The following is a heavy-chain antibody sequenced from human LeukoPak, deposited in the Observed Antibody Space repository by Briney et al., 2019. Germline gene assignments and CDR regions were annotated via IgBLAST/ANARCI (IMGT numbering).Heavy chain of an antibody. V-gene: IGHV4-39*01. Sequence: SETLSLTCTVSGGSISSSSYYWGWIRQPPGKGLEWIGSIYYSGSTYYNPSLKSRVTISVDTSKNQFSLKLSSVTAADTAVYYCARRGYSYGYLDYWGQGTLVTVSS. D-gene: IGHD5-18*01. CDR1: GGSISSSSYY. CDR2: IYYSGST. CDR3: ARRGYSYGYLDY. J-gene: IGHJ4*02.